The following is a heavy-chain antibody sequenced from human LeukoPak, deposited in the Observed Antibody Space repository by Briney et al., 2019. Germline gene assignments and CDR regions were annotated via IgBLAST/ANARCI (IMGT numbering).Heavy chain of an antibody. J-gene: IGHJ4*02. V-gene: IGHV4-34*01. Sequence: PSETLSLTCAVYGGSFSGYYWSWIRQPPGKGLEWIGEINHSGSTNYNPSLKSRVTISVDTSKNQFSLKLSSVTAADTAVYYCAKGFFVGGAYFDYWGQGTLVTVSS. CDR2: INHSGST. D-gene: IGHD3-16*01. CDR3: AKGFFVGGAYFDY. CDR1: GGSFSGYY.